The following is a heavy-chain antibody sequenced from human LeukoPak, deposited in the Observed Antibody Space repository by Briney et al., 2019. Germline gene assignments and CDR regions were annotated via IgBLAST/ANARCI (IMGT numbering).Heavy chain of an antibody. Sequence: SVKVSCKASGGTFSSYAISWVRQAPGQGLEWMGGIIPIFGTANYAQKFQGRVTITADESTSTAYMELSSLRSEDTAVYYCARDLEYCSGGSCYMTLDYWGQGTLVTVSS. D-gene: IGHD2-15*01. CDR2: IIPIFGTA. CDR3: ARDLEYCSGGSCYMTLDY. V-gene: IGHV1-69*01. CDR1: GGTFSSYA. J-gene: IGHJ4*02.